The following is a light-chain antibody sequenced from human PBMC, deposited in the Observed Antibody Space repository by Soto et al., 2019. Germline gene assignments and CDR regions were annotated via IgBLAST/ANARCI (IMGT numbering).Light chain of an antibody. Sequence: QSVLTQPPSLSGAPGQRVTISCTGSSSNIGAGYDVHWYQQLPGTAPKLLIYGNSNRPSGVPDRFSGSKSGTSASLAITGLQAEDEADYYRLSYDSSLSGWVFGGGTKLTVL. V-gene: IGLV1-40*01. J-gene: IGLJ3*02. CDR3: LSYDSSLSGWV. CDR1: SSNIGAGYD. CDR2: GNS.